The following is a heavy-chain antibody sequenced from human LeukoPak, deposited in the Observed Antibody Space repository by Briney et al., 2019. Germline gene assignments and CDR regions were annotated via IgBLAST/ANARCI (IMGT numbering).Heavy chain of an antibody. D-gene: IGHD2-8*02. Sequence: GGSLRLSCAGSGFPFSTYAMSWVRQAPGKGLEWVSGISGSGGSTYYADSVKGRFTISRDNSKNTLYLQMNSLRAEDTAVYYCAKAWSRAFDYWGQGTLVTVPS. CDR1: GFPFSTYA. V-gene: IGHV3-23*01. J-gene: IGHJ4*02. CDR3: AKAWSRAFDY. CDR2: ISGSGGST.